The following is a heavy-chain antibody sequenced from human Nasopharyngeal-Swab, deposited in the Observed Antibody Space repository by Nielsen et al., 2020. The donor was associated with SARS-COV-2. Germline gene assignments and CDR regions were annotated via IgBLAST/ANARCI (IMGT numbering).Heavy chain of an antibody. J-gene: IGHJ4*02. CDR3: ARDWGINYFDSSVDY. V-gene: IGHV3-30-3*01. D-gene: IGHD3-22*01. CDR2: ISYDGSNK. Sequence: GESLKISCAASGFTFSSYAMHWVRRAPGKGLEWVAVISYDGSNKYYADSVKGRFTISRDNSKNTLYLQMNSLRAEDTAVYYCARDWGINYFDSSVDYWGQGTLVTVSS. CDR1: GFTFSSYA.